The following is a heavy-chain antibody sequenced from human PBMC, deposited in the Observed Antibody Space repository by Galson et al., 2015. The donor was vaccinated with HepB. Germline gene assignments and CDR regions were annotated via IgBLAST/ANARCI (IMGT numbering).Heavy chain of an antibody. Sequence: SLRLSCAASGFTFSSYWMSWVRQAPGKGLEWVANIKRDGSEKYYVDSVKGRFTIFRDNAKNSLYLQMNSLRAEDTAVYYCATGPVVVVAATPFDYWGQGTLVTVSS. CDR3: ATGPVVVVAATPFDY. CDR1: GFTFSSYW. D-gene: IGHD2-15*01. J-gene: IGHJ4*02. V-gene: IGHV3-7*01. CDR2: IKRDGSEK.